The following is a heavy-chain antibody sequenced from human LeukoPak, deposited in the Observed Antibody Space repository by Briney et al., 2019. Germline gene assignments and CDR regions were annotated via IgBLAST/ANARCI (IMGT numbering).Heavy chain of an antibody. CDR1: GGSFSGYY. CDR3: PRPNIVGATTHPNDAFDI. Sequence: KPSETLSLTCAVYGGSFSGYYGSWIRQPPGKGLEWIGEINHSGSTNYNPSLKSRVTISVDTPKNQFSLKLSSVTAADTAVYYCPRPNIVGATTHPNDAFDIWGQGTMVTVSS. V-gene: IGHV4-34*01. CDR2: INHSGST. J-gene: IGHJ3*02. D-gene: IGHD1-26*01.